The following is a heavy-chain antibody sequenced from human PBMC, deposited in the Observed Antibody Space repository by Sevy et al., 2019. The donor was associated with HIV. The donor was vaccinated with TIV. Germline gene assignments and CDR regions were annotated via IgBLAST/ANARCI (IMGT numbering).Heavy chain of an antibody. D-gene: IGHD3-16*01. CDR2: VTSDGTT. CDR3: GGGDTTMITDLDY. J-gene: IGHJ4*02. Sequence: GGSLRLSCAASGLTLTTTGMSWVRQAPGKGLEWVAGVTSDGTTYYADSVRDRFTVSRDNSKNTLYLQLNSLRADDTGVFYWGGGDTTMITDLDYWGQGTLVTVSS. V-gene: IGHV3-23*01. CDR1: GLTLTTTG.